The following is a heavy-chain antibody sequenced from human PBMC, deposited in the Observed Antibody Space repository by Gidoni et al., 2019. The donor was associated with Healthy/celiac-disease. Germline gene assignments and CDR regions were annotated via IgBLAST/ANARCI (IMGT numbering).Heavy chain of an antibody. Sequence: QVQLVQSGAEVKKPGSSVKVSCTASGGTFSSYAISWVRQAPGQGLEWMGGIIPIFGTANYAQKFQGRVTITADESTSTAYMELSSLRSEDTAVYYCARAVDCSSTSCPNYYYYYGMDVWGQGTTVTVSS. CDR3: ARAVDCSSTSCPNYYYYYGMDV. V-gene: IGHV1-69*01. CDR1: GGTFSSYA. D-gene: IGHD2-2*01. CDR2: IIPIFGTA. J-gene: IGHJ6*02.